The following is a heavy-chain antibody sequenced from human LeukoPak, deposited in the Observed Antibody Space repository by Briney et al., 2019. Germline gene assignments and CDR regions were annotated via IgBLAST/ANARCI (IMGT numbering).Heavy chain of an antibody. CDR2: IKQDGSEK. Sequence: GGSLRLSCAASGFTFSIYWMSWVRQAPGKGLEWVANIKQDGSEKYYVDSVKGRFTISRDNAKNSLYLQMNSLRAEDTAVYYCARRDYYGSGSYDYWGQGTLVTVSS. D-gene: IGHD3-10*01. CDR3: ARRDYYGSGSYDY. CDR1: GFTFSIYW. J-gene: IGHJ4*02. V-gene: IGHV3-7*01.